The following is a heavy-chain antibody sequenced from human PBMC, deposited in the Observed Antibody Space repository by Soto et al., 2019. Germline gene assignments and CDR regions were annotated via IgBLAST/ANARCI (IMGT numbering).Heavy chain of an antibody. CDR1: GFTFSNYY. J-gene: IGHJ4*02. CDR2: ISSTGRTI. Sequence: PGGSLRLSCGASGFTFSNYYMGWIRQAPGKGLEWVSYISSTGRTIYYADSVKGRFTVSRDNAQNSLSLKLDSLRVEDTAVYYCARSYSSGWDFDYWGQGTQVTVSS. D-gene: IGHD6-19*01. V-gene: IGHV3-11*01. CDR3: ARSYSSGWDFDY.